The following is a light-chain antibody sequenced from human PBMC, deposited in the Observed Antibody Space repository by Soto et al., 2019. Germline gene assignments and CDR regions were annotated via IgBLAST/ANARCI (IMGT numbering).Light chain of an antibody. Sequence: EVVLTQSPGTLPLSPGERATLSCRASQNVRNNYLSWYQHKPGQAPRLLIYVASSRATGVPDRFSGSGSGTDFTLTITRLEPEDSAVYYCQQFGGSPRLSFGGGTKVEI. V-gene: IGKV3-20*01. J-gene: IGKJ4*01. CDR2: VAS. CDR1: QNVRNNY. CDR3: QQFGGSPRLS.